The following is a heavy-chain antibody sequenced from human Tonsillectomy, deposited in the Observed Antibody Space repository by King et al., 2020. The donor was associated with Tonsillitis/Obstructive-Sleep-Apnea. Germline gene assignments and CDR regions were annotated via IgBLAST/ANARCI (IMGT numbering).Heavy chain of an antibody. D-gene: IGHD5-24*01. J-gene: IGHJ4*02. CDR2: ISSSSSYI. CDR1: GFTFSSYS. CDR3: ARGSGDGYNSYDY. V-gene: IGHV3-21*01. Sequence: VQLVESGGGLVKPGGSLRLSCAASGFTFSSYSMNWVRQAPGKGLEWVSSISSSSSYIYYADSVKGRFTISRDNPKNSLYLQMNSLRAEDTAVYYCARGSGDGYNSYDYWGQGTLVTVSS.